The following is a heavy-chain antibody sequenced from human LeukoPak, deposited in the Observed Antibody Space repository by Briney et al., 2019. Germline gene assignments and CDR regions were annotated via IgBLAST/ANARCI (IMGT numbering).Heavy chain of an antibody. J-gene: IGHJ4*02. CDR1: GFTFSNAW. CDR2: IKPDGSEK. V-gene: IGHV3-7*01. Sequence: PGGSLRLSCAASGFTFSNAWMNWVRQAPGKGLEWVANIKPDGSEKSYVDSVRGRFTISRDNAKNSLYLQMNSLRAEDTAVYYCARSLTGVTSYWGQGTLVTVSS. CDR3: ARSLTGVTSY. D-gene: IGHD7-27*01.